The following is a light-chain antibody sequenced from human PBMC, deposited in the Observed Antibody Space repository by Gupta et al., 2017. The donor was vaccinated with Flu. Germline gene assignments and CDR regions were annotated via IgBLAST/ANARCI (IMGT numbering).Light chain of an antibody. CDR3: QQYYSSPLT. CDR2: WAS. V-gene: IGKV4-1*01. J-gene: IGKJ4*01. CDR1: QSVLYSSNNKNY. Sequence: SLGERATINCKSSQSVLYSSNNKNYLAWYQQKPGQPPKLLIYWASTRESGVPDRFSGSGSGTDFTLTISTLQAEDVAVYYCQQYYSSPLTFGGGTKVEIK.